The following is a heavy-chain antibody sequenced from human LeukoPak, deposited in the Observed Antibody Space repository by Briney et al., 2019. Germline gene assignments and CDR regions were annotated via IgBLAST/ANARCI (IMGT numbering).Heavy chain of an antibody. Sequence: GGSLRLSCAASGFTFSSHGMHWVRQAPGKGLEWVAVISYDGSNKYYADSVKGRFTISRDNSKNTLYLQMNSLRAEDTAVYYCAKDIGNWDFDYWGQGTLVTVSS. D-gene: IGHD7-27*01. J-gene: IGHJ4*02. CDR3: AKDIGNWDFDY. CDR2: ISYDGSNK. CDR1: GFTFSSHG. V-gene: IGHV3-30*18.